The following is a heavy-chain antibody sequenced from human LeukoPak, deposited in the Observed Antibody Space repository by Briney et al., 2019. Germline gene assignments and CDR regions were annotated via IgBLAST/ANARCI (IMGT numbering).Heavy chain of an antibody. CDR3: ASDRFGELSVDY. D-gene: IGHD3-10*01. Sequence: PGRSLRLSCAASGFTFSSYGMHWVRQAPGQGLEGGAVIWYYGSNKYYANPVKGRFTIPRYNSKNTLYLAMNSLRAEDAAVYYCASDRFGELSVDYWGQGTLVTVSS. J-gene: IGHJ4*02. CDR2: IWYYGSNK. CDR1: GFTFSSYG. V-gene: IGHV3-33*01.